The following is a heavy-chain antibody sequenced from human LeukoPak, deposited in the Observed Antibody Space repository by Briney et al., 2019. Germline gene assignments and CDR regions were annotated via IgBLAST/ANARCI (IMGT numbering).Heavy chain of an antibody. J-gene: IGHJ4*02. D-gene: IGHD3-10*01. V-gene: IGHV3-23*01. CDR1: GFTFSRHA. CDR3: ANDYYGSGSYYSLFGH. Sequence: GGSLRLSCAGSGFTFSRHAVTWVRQAPGKRLEWVSTISGSGGSIYYAESVKGRFTISRDNSRNTVYLQMNSLRAADTAVYHCANDYYGSGSYYSLFGHWGQGTLVTVT. CDR2: ISGSGGSI.